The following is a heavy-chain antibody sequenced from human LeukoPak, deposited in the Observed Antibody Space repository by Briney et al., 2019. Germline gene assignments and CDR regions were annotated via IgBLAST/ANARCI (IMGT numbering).Heavy chain of an antibody. V-gene: IGHV5-51*01. CDR3: ARRENCGGDCYSGEFDF. CDR1: GYRLINYW. D-gene: IGHD2-21*02. Sequence: GESLKISCKGSGYRLINYWIAWVRQMPGKGLEWMGFIYPGDSDTRYSPSFQGQVTISADKSISTAYLQWSSLKASDTAMYYCARRENCGGDCYSGEFDFWGQGTLVTVSS. J-gene: IGHJ4*02. CDR2: IYPGDSDT.